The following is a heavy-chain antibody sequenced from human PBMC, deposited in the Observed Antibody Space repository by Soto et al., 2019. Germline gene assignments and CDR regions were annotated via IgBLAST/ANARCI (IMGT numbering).Heavy chain of an antibody. D-gene: IGHD3-3*01. Sequence: PGGSLRLSCAASGFTFSNAWMNWVRQAPGKGLEWVGRIKSKTDGGTTDYAAPVKGRFTISRDDSKNTLYLQMNSLKTEDTAVYYCTTGWNVLRFLEWLLVYGYYYGMDVWGQGTTVTVSS. CDR2: IKSKTDGGTT. CDR1: GFTFSNAW. CDR3: TTGWNVLRFLEWLLVYGYYYGMDV. J-gene: IGHJ6*02. V-gene: IGHV3-15*07.